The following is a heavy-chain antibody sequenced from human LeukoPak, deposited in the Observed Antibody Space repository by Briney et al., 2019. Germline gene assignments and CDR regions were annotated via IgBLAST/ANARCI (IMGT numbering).Heavy chain of an antibody. V-gene: IGHV3-23*01. CDR2: ISGSGGST. Sequence: GGSLRLSCAASGFTFSSYAMSWVRQAPGKGLGWVSAISGSGGSTYYADSVKGRFTISRDNSKNTLYLQMNSLRAEDTAVYYCAKERYDYVWGSYQDYWGQGTLVTVSS. CDR1: GFTFSSYA. J-gene: IGHJ4*02. D-gene: IGHD3-16*02. CDR3: AKERYDYVWGSYQDY.